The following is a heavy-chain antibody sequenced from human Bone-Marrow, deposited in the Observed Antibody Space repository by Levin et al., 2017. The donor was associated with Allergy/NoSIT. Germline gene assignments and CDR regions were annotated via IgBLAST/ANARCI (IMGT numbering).Heavy chain of an antibody. D-gene: IGHD2-15*01. J-gene: IGHJ5*02. Sequence: GGSLRLSCAASGFIFSNYWMSWVRQAPGKGLEWVADIKPDGGEKYYVDSVKGRFSISRDNAKNSLYLQMNSLRAEDTAFYYCVRGLPFSVGIRPLGWFDPWGQGTLVTVSS. CDR1: GFIFSNYW. CDR2: IKPDGGEK. V-gene: IGHV3-7*04. CDR3: VRGLPFSVGIRPLGWFDP.